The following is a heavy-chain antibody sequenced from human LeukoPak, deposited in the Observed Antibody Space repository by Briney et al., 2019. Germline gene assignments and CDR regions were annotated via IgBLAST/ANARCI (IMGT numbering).Heavy chain of an antibody. J-gene: IGHJ4*02. V-gene: IGHV3-11*01. D-gene: IGHD6-19*01. Sequence: PGGSLRLSCAASGFTFSDYYMSWIRQAPEKGLEWVSYISSSGSTIYYADSVKGRFTFSRDNAKNSLYLQMNSPRAEDTAVYYCAREAVAGIDYWGQGTLVTVSS. CDR3: AREAVAGIDY. CDR2: ISSSGSTI. CDR1: GFTFSDYY.